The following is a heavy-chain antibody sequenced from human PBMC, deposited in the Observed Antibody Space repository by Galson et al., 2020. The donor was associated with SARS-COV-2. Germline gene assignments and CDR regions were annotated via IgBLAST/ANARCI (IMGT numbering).Heavy chain of an antibody. V-gene: IGHV3-23*01. CDR1: GFTFITYA. CDR2: ISGSAGST. D-gene: IGHD6-13*01. CDR3: AKGRGPLAAAATIDY. Sequence: GESLKISCAASGFTFITYAMSWVRQAPGKGLEWVSAISGSAGSTYYADSVKGRFTISRDNSKNTLYLQINSLRTEDTSVYYCAKGRGPLAAAATIDYWGQGTRVTVSS. J-gene: IGHJ4*02.